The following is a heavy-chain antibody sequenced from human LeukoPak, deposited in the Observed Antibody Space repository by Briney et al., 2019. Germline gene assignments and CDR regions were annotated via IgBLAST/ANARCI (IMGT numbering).Heavy chain of an antibody. Sequence: SETLSLTCAVYGGSFSAYYWSWIRQPPGKGLEWIGEINHSGRTNYNASLKSRVTISVDTSKNQFSLKMSYVTAADTAVYYCARSPRYSDYDYGSDYWGRGILVTVSS. J-gene: IGHJ4*02. CDR3: ARSPRYSDYDYGSDY. CDR1: GGSFSAYY. V-gene: IGHV4-34*01. CDR2: INHSGRT. D-gene: IGHD5-12*01.